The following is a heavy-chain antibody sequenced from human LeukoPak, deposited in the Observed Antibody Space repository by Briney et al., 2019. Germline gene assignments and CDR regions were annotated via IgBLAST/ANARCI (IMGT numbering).Heavy chain of an antibody. D-gene: IGHD2-8*01. CDR1: GFTFSSYG. J-gene: IGHJ4*02. CDR2: ISHDGSKK. V-gene: IGHV3-30*18. CDR3: AKDKGTSRMYLDYFDY. Sequence: GGSLRLSCAASGFTFSSYGLHWVRQAPGKGLEWVAVISHDGSKKYYADSVRGQFTISRDNSKNTLYLQMNSLRAEDTAIYYCAKDKGTSRMYLDYFDYWGQGTLVTVSS.